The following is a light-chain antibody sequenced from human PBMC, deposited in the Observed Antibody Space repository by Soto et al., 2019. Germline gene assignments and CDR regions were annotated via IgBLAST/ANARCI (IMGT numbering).Light chain of an antibody. V-gene: IGKV3-15*01. CDR2: DAS. CDR1: QSVWSD. CDR3: QQLNNWHIT. J-gene: IGKJ4*01. Sequence: EAVMTQSPDTLSVSPGERATLSCRASQSVWSDLAWYQYKPGQAPRLHIYDASTRATGIPARFSGSGSGREFTLIIRSLQSEDIAVYYCQQLNNWHITFGGGTKVEIK.